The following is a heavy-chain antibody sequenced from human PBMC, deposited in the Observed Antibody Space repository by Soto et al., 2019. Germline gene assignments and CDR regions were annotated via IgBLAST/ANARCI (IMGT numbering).Heavy chain of an antibody. CDR1: GGSFNAYY. CDR3: ARVVVGPTNYFDP. D-gene: IGHD2-21*01. Sequence: SETLSLTCGVNGGSFNAYYWSWIRQPPGKGLEWIGEINHSGNTNYNSALKSRVTISVDTSKXXXXXXLXSVTAADSAVYYCARVVVGPTNYFDPWGQGTLVTVSS. CDR2: INHSGNT. V-gene: IGHV4-34*01. J-gene: IGHJ5*02.